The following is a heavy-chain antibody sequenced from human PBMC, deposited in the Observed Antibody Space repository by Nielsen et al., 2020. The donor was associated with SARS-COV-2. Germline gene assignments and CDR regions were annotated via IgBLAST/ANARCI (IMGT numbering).Heavy chain of an antibody. D-gene: IGHD3-10*01. CDR3: ARQSRGGGLDY. V-gene: IGHV4-59*08. Sequence: GSLRLSCTVSGGSISSYYWSWIRQPPGKGLEWIGYIYYSGSTNYNPSLKSRVTISVDTSKNQFSLKLSSVTAADTAVYYCARQSRGGGLDYWGQGTLVTVSS. J-gene: IGHJ4*02. CDR1: GGSISSYY. CDR2: IYYSGST.